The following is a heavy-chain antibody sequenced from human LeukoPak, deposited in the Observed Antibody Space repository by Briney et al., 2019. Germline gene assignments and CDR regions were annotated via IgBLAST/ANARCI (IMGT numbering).Heavy chain of an antibody. J-gene: IGHJ4*02. Sequence: GASVKVSCKASGYTFSDYYMHWVRQAPGQGLEWMGWINPNSGGTNHEQKFQGGVTMTSDTSITTAYMELSRLRSDDTAVYYCARGLTYYYDSSGPVDYWGQGTLVTVSS. V-gene: IGHV1-2*02. CDR1: GYTFSDYY. CDR2: INPNSGGT. CDR3: ARGLTYYYDSSGPVDY. D-gene: IGHD3-22*01.